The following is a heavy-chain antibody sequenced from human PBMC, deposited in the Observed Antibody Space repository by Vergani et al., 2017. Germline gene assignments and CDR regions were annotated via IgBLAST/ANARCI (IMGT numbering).Heavy chain of an antibody. Sequence: EVQLVESGGGLVQPGGSLRLSCAASGFTFSSYDMHWVRQATGKGLEWVSAIGTAGDTYYPGSVKGRFTISRDNSKNTLYLQMNSLRADDTAVYYCAKGVYCSSTSCYEGRGYYYGMGVWGQGTTVTFSS. CDR1: GFTFSSYD. CDR3: AKGVYCSSTSCYEGRGYYYGMGV. V-gene: IGHV3-13*01. CDR2: IGTAGDT. D-gene: IGHD2-2*01. J-gene: IGHJ6*02.